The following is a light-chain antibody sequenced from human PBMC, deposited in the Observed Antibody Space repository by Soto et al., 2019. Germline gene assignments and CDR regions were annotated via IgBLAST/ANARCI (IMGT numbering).Light chain of an antibody. CDR3: QQYHSYSGT. CDR2: EAS. J-gene: IGKJ1*01. V-gene: IGKV1-5*03. Sequence: DIPMTQSPSTLSASDRDRVTITCRASQTIDSWLAWYQQRPGKAPKLLIYEASSLESGVPSRFSGSGSGTEFTLTISSLQPDDFATYYCQQYHSYSGTFGQRTKVDI. CDR1: QTIDSW.